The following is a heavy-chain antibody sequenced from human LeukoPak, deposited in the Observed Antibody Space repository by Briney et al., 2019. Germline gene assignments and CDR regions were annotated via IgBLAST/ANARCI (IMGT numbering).Heavy chain of an antibody. CDR2: IRYDGTDK. Sequence: AGGSLRLSCAASGLTFSSFGMHWVRQAPGKGLEWVAFIRYDGTDKYYADSVKGRFTISRDNSKNTLYLQMNSLRPEDTAVYYCAPRVVVITAPFDYWGQGTLVTVSS. CDR1: GLTFSSFG. CDR3: APRVVVITAPFDY. D-gene: IGHD2-21*01. V-gene: IGHV3-30*02. J-gene: IGHJ4*02.